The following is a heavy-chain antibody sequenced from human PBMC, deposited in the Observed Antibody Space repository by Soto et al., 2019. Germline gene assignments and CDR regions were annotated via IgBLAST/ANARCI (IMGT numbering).Heavy chain of an antibody. V-gene: IGHV4-30-4*01. CDR3: ARGSLGYCNGGSCDFAMDV. CDR2: IYYSGST. CDR1: GGSISSGDYY. Sequence: KASETLSLTCTVSGGSISSGDYYWSWIRQPPGKGLEWIAYIYYSGSTYYNPSLKSRVTISVDTSKNQFSLKLSSVTAADTAVYYCARGSLGYCNGGSCDFAMDVWGQGTTVTVSS. D-gene: IGHD2-15*01. J-gene: IGHJ6*02.